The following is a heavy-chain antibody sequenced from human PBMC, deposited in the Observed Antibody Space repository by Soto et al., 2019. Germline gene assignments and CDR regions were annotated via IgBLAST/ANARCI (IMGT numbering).Heavy chain of an antibody. J-gene: IGHJ6*02. V-gene: IGHV4-30-2*01. Sequence: SETLSLTCAVSGGSISSGGYSWSWIRQPPGKGLEWIGYIYHSGSTYYNPSLKSRVTISVDRSKNQFSLKLSSVTAADTAVYYCARAGGLQSPRSVERMDVWGQGTTVTVSS. CDR2: IYHSGST. CDR3: ARAGGLQSPRSVERMDV. D-gene: IGHD1-26*01. CDR1: GGSISSGGYS.